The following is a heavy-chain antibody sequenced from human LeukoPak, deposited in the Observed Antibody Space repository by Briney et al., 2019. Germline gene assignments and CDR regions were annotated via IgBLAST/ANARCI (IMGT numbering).Heavy chain of an antibody. CDR3: ARSVSGSYGAFDI. D-gene: IGHD1-26*01. CDR1: GYSISSGYY. CDR2: IYHSGST. Sequence: SETLSLTCTVSGYSISSGYYWGWIRQPPGKGLEWIGRIYHSGSTYYNPSLKSRVTISVDRSKNQFSLKLASVTAAGTAVYYCARSVSGSYGAFDIWGQGTMVTVSS. J-gene: IGHJ3*02. V-gene: IGHV4-38-2*02.